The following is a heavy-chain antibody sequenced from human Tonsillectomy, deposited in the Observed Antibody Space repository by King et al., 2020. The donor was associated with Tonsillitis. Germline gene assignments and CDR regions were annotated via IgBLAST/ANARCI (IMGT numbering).Heavy chain of an antibody. CDR3: ARDGVSGSYYVN. J-gene: IGHJ1*01. CDR1: GFTFGDSD. D-gene: IGHD1-26*01. Sequence: QLVESGGGVVPPGGSLRLSCAASGFTFGDSDMSWVRQVPGKGLEWVSGIHWNDVKTTYADSVKGRFTISRDNARNSLELQMNSLRVEDTGLYYCARDGVSGSYYVNWGQGTLVSVSS. CDR2: IHWNDVKT. V-gene: IGHV3-20*04.